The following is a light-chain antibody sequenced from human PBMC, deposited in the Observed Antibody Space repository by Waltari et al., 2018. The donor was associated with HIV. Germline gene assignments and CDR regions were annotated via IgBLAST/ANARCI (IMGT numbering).Light chain of an antibody. CDR3: SSYAGSNNLP. CDR2: EVR. CDR1: SSDVGGYNY. Sequence: QSALTQPPSASGSPGQSVTISCTGTSSDVGGYNYVSWYQQHPVKAPKFRVYEVRKRPTEVADRFSGSKSGNTASLTVSGIKAEDEADYYCSSYAGSNNLPFGGGPKLTAL. V-gene: IGLV2-8*01. J-gene: IGLJ2*01.